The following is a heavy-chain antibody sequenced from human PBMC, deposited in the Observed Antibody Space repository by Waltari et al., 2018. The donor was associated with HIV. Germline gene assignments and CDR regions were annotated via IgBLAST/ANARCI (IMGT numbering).Heavy chain of an antibody. Sequence: EVQLVESGGGLVQPGGSLRLSCAASGVTFSRYWMHWARQVPGMGLGWVSRISADGRSTTYADSVKGRFTISRDNAKSTLYLEMNSLGAEDTAVYYCVRDLLNIGVAGTVWGQGTMVTVSS. V-gene: IGHV3-74*01. CDR2: ISADGRST. CDR3: VRDLLNIGVAGTV. CDR1: GVTFSRYW. D-gene: IGHD6-19*01. J-gene: IGHJ3*01.